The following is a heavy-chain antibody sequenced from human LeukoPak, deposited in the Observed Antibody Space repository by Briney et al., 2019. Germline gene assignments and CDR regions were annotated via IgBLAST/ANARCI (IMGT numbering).Heavy chain of an antibody. CDR3: ARHRSIAAARLDV. J-gene: IGHJ6*02. Sequence: GESLKISCKGSGYSFTSYWIGWVRQTPGKGLEWMGIIYPGDSDTRYSPSFQGQVTISADKSISTAYLQWSSLKASDTAMYYCARHRSIAAARLDVWGQGTTVTVSS. V-gene: IGHV5-51*01. D-gene: IGHD6-13*01. CDR2: IYPGDSDT. CDR1: GYSFTSYW.